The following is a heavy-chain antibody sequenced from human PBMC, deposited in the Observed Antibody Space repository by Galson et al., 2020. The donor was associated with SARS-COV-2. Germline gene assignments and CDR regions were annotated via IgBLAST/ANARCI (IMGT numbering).Heavy chain of an antibody. CDR1: GYSFTSYW. V-gene: IGHV5-51*01. CDR2: IYPGDSDT. Sequence: GESLKISCKGSGYSFTSYWIGWVRQMPGKGLEWMGIIYPGDSDTRYSPSFQGQVTISADKSISTAYLQWSSLKASDTAMYYCARTRLYGGNPYDAFDIWGQGTMVTVSS. J-gene: IGHJ3*02. D-gene: IGHD2-15*01. CDR3: ARTRLYGGNPYDAFDI.